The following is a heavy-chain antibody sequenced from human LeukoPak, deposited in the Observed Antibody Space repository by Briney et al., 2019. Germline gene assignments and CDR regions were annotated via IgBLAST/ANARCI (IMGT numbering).Heavy chain of an antibody. D-gene: IGHD4-17*01. CDR3: ARGGDYDPYDY. CDR1: GYTFTGYY. J-gene: IGHJ4*02. CDR2: ISAYNGNT. V-gene: IGHV1-18*04. Sequence: ASVKVSCKASGYTFTGYYMHWVRQAPGQGLEWMGWISAYNGNTNYAQKLQGRVTMTTDTSTSTAYMELRSLRSDDTAVYYCARGGDYDPYDYWGQGTLVTVSS.